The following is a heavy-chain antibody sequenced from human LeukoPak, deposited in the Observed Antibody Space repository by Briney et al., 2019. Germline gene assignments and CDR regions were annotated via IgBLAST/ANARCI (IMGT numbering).Heavy chain of an antibody. CDR2: TFYSGNA. V-gene: IGHV4-59*01. J-gene: IGHJ5*02. Sequence: SETLSLTCTVSGGSISYSYWHWMRQPPGKGLEWIGHTFYSGNAKYNPSLKSRVTISVDMSKNQFSLNLSSVTAADTAVYYCAKGGPQASAGLSWFDPWGQGTLVTVSS. CDR1: GGSISYSY. CDR3: AKGGPQASAGLSWFDP. D-gene: IGHD3-16*01.